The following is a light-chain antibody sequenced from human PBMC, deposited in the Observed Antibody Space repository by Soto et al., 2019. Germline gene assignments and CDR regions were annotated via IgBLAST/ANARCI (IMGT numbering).Light chain of an antibody. J-gene: IGKJ1*01. Sequence: EIVLTQSPGTLSLSPGERATLSCRASQSVSSSYLAWYQPKPGQAPRLLIHDTSSRATGIPDRFSGSGSGTDFTLAISRLEPEDFAVYYCQQCCSSPSFGQGTKVELK. CDR1: QSVSSSY. CDR3: QQCCSSPS. CDR2: DTS. V-gene: IGKV3-20*01.